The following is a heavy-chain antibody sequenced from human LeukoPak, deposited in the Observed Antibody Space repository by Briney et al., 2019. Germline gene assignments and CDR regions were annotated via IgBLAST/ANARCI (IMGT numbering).Heavy chain of an antibody. CDR1: GYTFTSYG. J-gene: IGHJ4*02. D-gene: IGHD3-9*01. V-gene: IGHV1-18*01. Sequence: GASVKVSCKASGYTFTSYGISWVRQAPGQGLEWMGWISTYNGDTDYAHNFQGRVTMSTDTSTSTAYMEVRSLRSDDTAVYYCARDPGTYYDILTGYYTPYYFDHWGQGTPVSVSS. CDR2: ISTYNGDT. CDR3: ARDPGTYYDILTGYYTPYYFDH.